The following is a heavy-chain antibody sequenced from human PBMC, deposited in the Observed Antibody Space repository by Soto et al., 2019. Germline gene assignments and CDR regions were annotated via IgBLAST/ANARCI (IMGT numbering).Heavy chain of an antibody. CDR2: IIPIFGTA. D-gene: IGHD2-15*01. V-gene: IGHV1-69*12. CDR3: ARGRAVDVSWSFDL. J-gene: IGHJ2*01. CDR1: GGTFSSYA. Sequence: QVQLVQSGAEVKKPGSSVKVSCKASGGTFSSYAISWVRQAPGQGLEWMGGIIPIFGTANYAQKFQGRVTITADEGTRAAYMELRSLRSEDTAVCYCARGRAVDVSWSFDLWGRGALVTVSS.